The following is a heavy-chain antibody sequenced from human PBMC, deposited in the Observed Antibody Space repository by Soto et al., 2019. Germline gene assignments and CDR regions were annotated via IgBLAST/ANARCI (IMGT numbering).Heavy chain of an antibody. D-gene: IGHD2-2*01. CDR3: ARDRGECSSTSCYSGWFDP. Sequence: QVQLVQSGAEVKKPGASVKVSCKASGYTFTSYGISWVRQAPGQGLEWMGWISAYNGNTNYAQKLQGRVTMTTDTTTSTAYMELRSLRSDDTAVYYCARDRGECSSTSCYSGWFDPWGQGTLVTVSS. J-gene: IGHJ5*02. CDR2: ISAYNGNT. V-gene: IGHV1-18*04. CDR1: GYTFTSYG.